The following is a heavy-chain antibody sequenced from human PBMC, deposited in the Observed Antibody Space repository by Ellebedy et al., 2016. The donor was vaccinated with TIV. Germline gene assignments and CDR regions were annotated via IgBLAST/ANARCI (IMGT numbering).Heavy chain of an antibody. CDR1: GFTFSSYA. CDR2: ISSSNTVT. J-gene: IGHJ5*01. Sequence: GESLKISCEASGFTFSSYALHWVRQAPGKGLEWISYISSSNTVTYYAESVKGRFTISRDNSKNTLYLQMNSLRAEDSAVYYCARGGRSSNWFAYWGQGTLVSVSS. D-gene: IGHD1-26*01. CDR3: ARGGRSSNWFAY. V-gene: IGHV3-23*01.